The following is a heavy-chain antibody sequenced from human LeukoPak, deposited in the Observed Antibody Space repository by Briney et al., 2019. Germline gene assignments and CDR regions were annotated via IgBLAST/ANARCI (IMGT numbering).Heavy chain of an antibody. Sequence: SETLSLTCTVSGGSISSSSYYWGWIRQPPGKGLEWIGSIYYSGSTYYNPSLKSRVTISVDTSKNQFSLKLSSVTAADTAVYYFARHVPPYYYDSSGSKHAFDIWGQGTMVTVSS. V-gene: IGHV4-39*01. CDR2: IYYSGST. CDR1: GGSISSSSYY. D-gene: IGHD3-22*01. J-gene: IGHJ3*02. CDR3: ARHVPPYYYDSSGSKHAFDI.